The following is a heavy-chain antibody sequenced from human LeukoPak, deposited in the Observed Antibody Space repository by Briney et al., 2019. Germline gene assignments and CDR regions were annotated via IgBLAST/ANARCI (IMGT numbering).Heavy chain of an antibody. V-gene: IGHV3-21*01. J-gene: IGHJ4*02. CDR1: GFTFSSYS. Sequence: PVGSLRLSCAASGFTFSSYSMNWVRQAPGKGLEWVSSISSSSSYIYYADSVKGRFTISRDNAKNSLYLQMNSLRAEDTAVYYCARDLGGVWDYWGQGTLVTVSS. D-gene: IGHD2-8*01. CDR3: ARDLGGVWDY. CDR2: ISSSSSYI.